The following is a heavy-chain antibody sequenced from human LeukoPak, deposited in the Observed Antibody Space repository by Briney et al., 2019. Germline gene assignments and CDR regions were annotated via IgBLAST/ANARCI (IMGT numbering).Heavy chain of an antibody. Sequence: GGSLRLSCAASGFTFSSYAMSWVRQAPGKGLEWVSGISGSGGSTYYAESVKGRFTISRDNSKNTLYLQMNSLRAEDTAVYYCAKVRSGIEAFDYWGQGTLVTVSS. CDR3: AKVRSGIEAFDY. CDR1: GFTFSSYA. J-gene: IGHJ4*02. CDR2: ISGSGGST. D-gene: IGHD2-21*01. V-gene: IGHV3-23*01.